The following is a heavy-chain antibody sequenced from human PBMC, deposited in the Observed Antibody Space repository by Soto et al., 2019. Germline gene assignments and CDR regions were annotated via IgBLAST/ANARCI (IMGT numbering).Heavy chain of an antibody. J-gene: IGHJ5*02. CDR2: INHSGST. CDR3: ARGLVRVTIFGVVTQTPNWFDP. Sequence: SETLSLTCSVYGGSFSGYYWSWIRQPPGKGLEWIGEINHSGSTNYNPSLKSRVTISVDTSKNQFSLKLSSVTAADTAVYYCARGLVRVTIFGVVTQTPNWFDPWGQGTLVTVSS. D-gene: IGHD3-3*01. V-gene: IGHV4-34*01. CDR1: GGSFSGYY.